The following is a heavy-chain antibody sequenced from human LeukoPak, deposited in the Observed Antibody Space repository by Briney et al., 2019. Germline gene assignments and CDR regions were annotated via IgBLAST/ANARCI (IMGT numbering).Heavy chain of an antibody. J-gene: IGHJ4*02. D-gene: IGHD3-3*01. V-gene: IGHV3-21*01. CDR3: ARDPGGYDFWSGYYTAY. CDR1: GFTFSSYS. Sequence: PGGSLRLSCAASGFTFSSYSMNWVRQAPGKGLECVSSISSSSSYIYYADLVKGRFTISRDNAKNSLYLQMNSLRAEDTAVYYCARDPGGYDFWSGYYTAYWGQGTLVTVSS. CDR2: ISSSSSYI.